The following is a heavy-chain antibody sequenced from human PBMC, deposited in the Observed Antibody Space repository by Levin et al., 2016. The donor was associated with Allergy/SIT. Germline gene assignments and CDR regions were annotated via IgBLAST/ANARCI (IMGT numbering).Heavy chain of an antibody. V-gene: IGHV3-23*01. Sequence: GESLKISCAASGFTFTNYAMNWVRQAPGKGLEWLAAVSNRGDTVYYAGSVKGRFTISRDNSEKSLFLQMNSLRAEDTAVYYCAKGRQWLAPDAFDIWGQGTTVTVSS. CDR3: AKGRQWLAPDAFDI. CDR2: VSNRGDTV. D-gene: IGHD6-19*01. J-gene: IGHJ3*02. CDR1: GFTFTNYA.